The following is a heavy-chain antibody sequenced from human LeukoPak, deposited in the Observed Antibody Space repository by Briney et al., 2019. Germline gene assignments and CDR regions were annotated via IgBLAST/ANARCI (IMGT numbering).Heavy chain of an antibody. J-gene: IGHJ2*01. CDR3: AKGYGGDFQWYFDL. CDR2: IWYDGTMK. V-gene: IGHV3-33*06. Sequence: QPGRSLRLSCVASGFTFSRFGMHWVRQAPGKGLEWVAVIWYDGTMKYYADSVKGRFTISRDDSKKTLFLHMNSLRPEDTAVYYCAKGYGGDFQWYFDLWGRGTLVTVSS. D-gene: IGHD4-23*01. CDR1: GFTFSRFG.